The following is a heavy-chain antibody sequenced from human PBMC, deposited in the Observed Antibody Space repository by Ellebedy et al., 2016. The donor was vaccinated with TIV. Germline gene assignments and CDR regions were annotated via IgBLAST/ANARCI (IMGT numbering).Heavy chain of an antibody. CDR3: ARDGAAYCGGDCYTPFDY. J-gene: IGHJ4*02. CDR1: GFTFSNYG. D-gene: IGHD2-21*02. V-gene: IGHV3-33*01. CDR2: IWNDGSDQ. Sequence: GESLKISCAASGFTFSNYGMHWVRQAPGKGLEWVAIIWNDGSDQKYADSVKGRFTISRDNSKNTLSLQMNSLRAEDTAVYYCARDGAAYCGGDCYTPFDYWGRGTLVTVSS.